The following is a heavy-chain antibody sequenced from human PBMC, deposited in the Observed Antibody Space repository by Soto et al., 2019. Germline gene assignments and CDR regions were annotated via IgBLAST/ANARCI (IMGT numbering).Heavy chain of an antibody. D-gene: IGHD3-3*02. CDR2: IYYSGST. J-gene: IGHJ6*02. V-gene: IGHV4-61*08. CDR1: GGSISSGGYS. Sequence: PSETLSLTCAVSGGSISSGGYSWSWIRQPPGKGLEWIGYIYYSGSTNYNPSLKSRVTISVDTSKKKFSLKLSSVTAADTAVYYCARGPFRKESYYYYGMDVWGQGTTVTVSS. CDR3: ARGPFRKESYYYYGMDV.